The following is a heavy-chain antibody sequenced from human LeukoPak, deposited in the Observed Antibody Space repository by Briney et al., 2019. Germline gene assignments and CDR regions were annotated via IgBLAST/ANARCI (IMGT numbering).Heavy chain of an antibody. Sequence: GESLKISCKGSGYSFTTYWIAWVRQMPGKGLEWMGIIYAGDSDIRYSPSFQGQATISADKSISTAYLQWSSLKASDTAMYYCARTAAAVSWYFDYWGQGTLVTVSS. J-gene: IGHJ4*02. V-gene: IGHV5-51*01. D-gene: IGHD6-13*01. CDR3: ARTAAAVSWYFDY. CDR2: IYAGDSDI. CDR1: GYSFTTYW.